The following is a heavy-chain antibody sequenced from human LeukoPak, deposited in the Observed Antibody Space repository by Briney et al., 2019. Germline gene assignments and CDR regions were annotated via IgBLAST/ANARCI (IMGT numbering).Heavy chain of an antibody. D-gene: IGHD6-19*01. V-gene: IGHV4-59*08. Sequence: SETLSLTCTVSGGSISSYYWSWIRQPPGKGLEWIGYIYYSGSTNYNPSLKSRVTISVDTSKNQFSLKLSSVTAADTAVYYCARQYSSGWSFDIWGQGTMVTVSS. CDR2: IYYSGST. J-gene: IGHJ3*02. CDR3: ARQYSSGWSFDI. CDR1: GGSISSYY.